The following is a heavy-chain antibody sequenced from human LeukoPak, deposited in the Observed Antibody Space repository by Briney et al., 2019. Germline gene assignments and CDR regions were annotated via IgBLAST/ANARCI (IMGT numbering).Heavy chain of an antibody. CDR3: TRVYLERLTAGYFDH. J-gene: IGHJ4*02. CDR1: GFTFSTYA. V-gene: IGHV3-30*14. CDR2: ISYDGRQK. Sequence: PGGSLRLPCAASGFTFSTYAMHWVRQAPGKGLEWVAVISYDGRQKYYADSVKGRFTISRDNSKNTLFLQMNSLRDEDTAVYYCTRVYLERLTAGYFDHWGQGTLVTVSP. D-gene: IGHD6-19*01.